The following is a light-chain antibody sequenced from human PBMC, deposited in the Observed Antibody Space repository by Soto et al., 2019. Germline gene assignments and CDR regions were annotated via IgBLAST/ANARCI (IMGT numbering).Light chain of an antibody. J-gene: IGLJ6*01. V-gene: IGLV2-11*01. CDR1: NGDISNYDF. Sequence: ALTQPRSVSGSPGQSVTIYCTGANGDISNYDFVSWFQQHPGKAPKVMIYDVNKRPSGVPDRFSGSKSGNTASLTISGLQAEDEADYYCISFTTYTTHVFGTGTQLTVL. CDR2: DVN. CDR3: ISFTTYTTHV.